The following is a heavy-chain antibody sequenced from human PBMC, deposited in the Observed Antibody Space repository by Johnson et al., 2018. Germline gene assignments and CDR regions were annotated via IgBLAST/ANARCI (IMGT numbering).Heavy chain of an antibody. V-gene: IGHV3-33*06. CDR1: GFTVSNYG. CDR2: IWYDGSNK. Sequence: QLVQSGGGVVQPGRSLRLSCAASGFTVSNYGMHWVRQAPGKGLEWVTVIWYDGSNKYYADSVKGRFTISRDNSKNTVFLQMNNLSAEDTATYYCTKDQLMVVTAGHVFDLWGQGTLVTVSS. J-gene: IGHJ4*02. D-gene: IGHD2-21*02. CDR3: TKDQLMVVTAGHVFDL.